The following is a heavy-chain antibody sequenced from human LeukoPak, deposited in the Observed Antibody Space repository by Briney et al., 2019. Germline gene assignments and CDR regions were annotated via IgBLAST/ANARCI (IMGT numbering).Heavy chain of an antibody. CDR1: DDSITIYY. CDR2: IDHTGTT. CDR3: ARDPMITFGGVIDYYYYMDV. J-gene: IGHJ6*03. V-gene: IGHV4-59*12. Sequence: KPSETLSLTCSVSDDSITIYYWTWIRQPPGKGLEWIGYIDHTGTTNYNPSLNSRVTISRDTSKNQFSLKLSSVTAADTAVYYCARDPMITFGGVIDYYYYMDVWGKGTTVTVSS. D-gene: IGHD3-16*02.